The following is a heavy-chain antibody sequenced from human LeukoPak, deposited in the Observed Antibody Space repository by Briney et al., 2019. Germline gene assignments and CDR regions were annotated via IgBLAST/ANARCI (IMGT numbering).Heavy chain of an antibody. CDR2: TSYRDYP. V-gene: IGHV4-31*03. Sequence: SETLSLTCTVSGGSIANTEDHWTWIRQHPGKGLEWIGYTSYRDYPDSNPSLKSRVTISLDTSKNQFSLKLRSVTAADTAVYYCAREPTQPLRFGEFHPFDNWGQGTLVTVSS. CDR1: GGSIANTEDH. J-gene: IGHJ4*02. D-gene: IGHD3-10*01. CDR3: AREPTQPLRFGEFHPFDN.